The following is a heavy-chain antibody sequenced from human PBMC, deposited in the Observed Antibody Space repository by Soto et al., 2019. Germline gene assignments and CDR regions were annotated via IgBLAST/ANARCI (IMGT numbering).Heavy chain of an antibody. CDR2: ISHTGST. V-gene: IGHV4-30-2*01. J-gene: IGHJ4*02. Sequence: PSETLSLTCAVSGGSISSGGYSWSWIRQPPGKGLEWIGYISHTGSTYYNPSLKSRVTISVDRSKNQFSLKLSSVTAADTAVYYCARGGGFLAYWGQGTLVTVSS. CDR3: ARGGGFLAY. D-gene: IGHD3-10*01. CDR1: GGSISSGGYS.